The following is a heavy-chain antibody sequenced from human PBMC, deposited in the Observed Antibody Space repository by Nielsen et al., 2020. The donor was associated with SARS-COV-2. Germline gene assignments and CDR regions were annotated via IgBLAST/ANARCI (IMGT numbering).Heavy chain of an antibody. V-gene: IGHV3-64D*09. CDR2: ISSNGGST. CDR1: GFTFSSYA. J-gene: IGHJ5*02. D-gene: IGHD6-13*01. CDR3: VKDWGAAAPTGWFDP. Sequence: GESLKISCSASGFTFSSYAMHWVRQAPGKGLEYVSAISSNGGSTYYADSVKGRFTISRDNSKNTLYLQMSSLRAEDTAVYYCVKDWGAAAPTGWFDPWGQGTLVTVSS.